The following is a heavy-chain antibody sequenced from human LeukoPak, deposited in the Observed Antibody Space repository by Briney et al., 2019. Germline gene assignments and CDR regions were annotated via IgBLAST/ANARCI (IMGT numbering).Heavy chain of an antibody. CDR1: GGSFSGYY. CDR2: INHSGST. J-gene: IGHJ4*02. D-gene: IGHD1-26*01. Sequence: SETLSLICAVYGGSFSGYYWSWIRQPPGKGLEWIGEINHSGSTNYNPSLKSRVTISVDTSKNQFSLKLSSVTAADTAVYYCARGRPFVGAVDYWGQGTLVTVSS. CDR3: ARGRPFVGAVDY. V-gene: IGHV4-34*01.